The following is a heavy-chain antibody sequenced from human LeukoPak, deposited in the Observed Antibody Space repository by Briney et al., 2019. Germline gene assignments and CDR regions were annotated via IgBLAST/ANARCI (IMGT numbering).Heavy chain of an antibody. V-gene: IGHV3-23*01. J-gene: IGHJ4*02. D-gene: IGHD6-13*01. CDR1: GFTFSTYA. CDR2: IRGSGDST. Sequence: GALRLSCAVSGFTFSTYAMSWVRQAPGKGLEWVSAIRGSGDSTYYADSVKGRFTISRDNSKNTLYLQMNSLRAEDTAVYYCAKRFRGSSGLYYFDYWGQGTLVTVSS. CDR3: AKRFRGSSGLYYFDY.